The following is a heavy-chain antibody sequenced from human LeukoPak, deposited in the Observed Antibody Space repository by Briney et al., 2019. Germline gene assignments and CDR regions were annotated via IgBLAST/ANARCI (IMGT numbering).Heavy chain of an antibody. J-gene: IGHJ5*02. CDR1: GGSIRRSHW. CDR2: IYNSGST. V-gene: IGHV4-4*02. Sequence: PSGTLSLTCAVPGGSIRRSHWWSWVRQPPGKGLEWLAEIYNSGSTNYNPSLKGRLTISEDKSKNQSSLKLSSVTAADTAVYYCARVTYDNWFDPWGQGTLVTVSS. CDR3: ARVTYDNWFDP.